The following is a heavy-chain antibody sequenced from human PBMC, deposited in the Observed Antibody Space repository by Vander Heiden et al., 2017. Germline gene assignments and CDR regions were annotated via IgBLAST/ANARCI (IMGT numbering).Heavy chain of an antibody. V-gene: IGHV3-43*01. Sequence: VQLVESGGVVVQPGGSLRLSCAASGFRFGDYIMHWVRQAPGKGLEWVSLITWDGSSTYHADSVKGRFTISRDNGKKSLYLQMNSLRTEDTALYYCAKDLTTMTPYDAFDFWGQGTMVTVSS. J-gene: IGHJ3*01. CDR3: AKDLTTMTPYDAFDF. CDR2: ITWDGSST. D-gene: IGHD4-17*01. CDR1: GFRFGDYI.